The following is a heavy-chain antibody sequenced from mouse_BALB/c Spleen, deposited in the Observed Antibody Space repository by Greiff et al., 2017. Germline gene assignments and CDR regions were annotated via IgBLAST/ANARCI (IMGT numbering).Heavy chain of an antibody. V-gene: IGHV5-6-5*01. D-gene: IGHD2-4*01. J-gene: IGHJ3*01. CDR3: ASYYDYDGGFAY. CDR2: ISSGGST. CDR1: GFTFSSYA. Sequence: EVQLVESGGGLVKPGGSLKLSCAASGFTFSSYAMSWVRQTPEKRLEWVASISSGGSTYYPDSVKGRFTISRDNARNILYLQMSSLRSEDTAMYYCASYYDYDGGFAYWGQGTLVTVSA.